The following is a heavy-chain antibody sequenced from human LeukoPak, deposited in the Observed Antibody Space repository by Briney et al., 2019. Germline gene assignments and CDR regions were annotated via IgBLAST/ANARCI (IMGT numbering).Heavy chain of an antibody. CDR3: ARDGSYRSSTSCYKQLDY. Sequence: GGSLRLSCAASGFTFSSYSMNWVRQAPGKGLEWVSYISSSSSTIYYADSVKGRFTISRDNAKNSLYLQMNSLRAEDTAVYYCARDGSYRSSTSCYKQLDYWGQGTLVTVSS. D-gene: IGHD2-2*01. CDR2: ISSSSSTI. V-gene: IGHV3-48*04. CDR1: GFTFSSYS. J-gene: IGHJ4*02.